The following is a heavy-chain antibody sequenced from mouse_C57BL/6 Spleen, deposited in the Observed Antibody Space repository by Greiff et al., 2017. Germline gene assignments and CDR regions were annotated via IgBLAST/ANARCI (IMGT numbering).Heavy chain of an antibody. CDR2: ISSGSSTI. V-gene: IGHV5-17*01. CDR1: GFTFSDYG. Sequence: EVQLVESGGGLVKPGGSLKLSCAASGFTFSDYGMHWVRQAPEKGLEWVAYISSGSSTIYYADTVKGRFTISRDNAKNTLFLQMTSLRSEDTATYYCARGTAQATAWFAYWGQGTLVTVSA. J-gene: IGHJ3*01. D-gene: IGHD3-2*02. CDR3: ARGTAQATAWFAY.